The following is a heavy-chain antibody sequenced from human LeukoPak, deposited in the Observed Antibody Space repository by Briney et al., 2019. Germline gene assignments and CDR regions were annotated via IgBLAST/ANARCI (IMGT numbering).Heavy chain of an antibody. J-gene: IGHJ3*02. CDR1: GGSISSYY. D-gene: IGHD3-22*01. V-gene: IGHV4-59*08. CDR3: ARHYSSGYYTAFDI. CDR2: IYYSGST. Sequence: PSETLSLTCTVSGGSISSYYWSWNRQPPGKGLEWIGYIYYSGSTNYNPSLKSRVTISVDTSKNQFSLKLSSVTAADTAVYYCARHYSSGYYTAFDIWGQGTMVTVSS.